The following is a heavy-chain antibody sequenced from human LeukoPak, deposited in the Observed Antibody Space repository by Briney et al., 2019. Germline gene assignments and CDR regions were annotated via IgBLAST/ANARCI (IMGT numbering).Heavy chain of an antibody. V-gene: IGHV1-46*01. J-gene: IGHJ4*02. CDR3: ARDQEGFDY. CDR2: IYPRDGST. CDR1: GYTFTSNY. Sequence: ASVKVSCKASGYTFTSNYIHWVRQAPGQGLEWMGMIYPRDGSTGYAQKFQGRVTVARDTSTSTVHMELSGLRSEDTAVYYCARDQEGFDYWGQGTLVTVSS.